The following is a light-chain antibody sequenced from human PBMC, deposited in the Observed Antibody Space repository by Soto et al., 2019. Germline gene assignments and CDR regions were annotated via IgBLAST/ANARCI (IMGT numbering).Light chain of an antibody. CDR2: GAS. J-gene: IGKJ4*01. CDR3: QQYVSSPAT. Sequence: EIVLTQSPGTLSLSPGERGTLSCRASQSVSSTYLAWYQQKPGQAPRLLIYGASNRATGIPDRFSGSGSGTDFTLTITRLEPEDFAVYYCQQYVSSPATFGGGTKVEIK. CDR1: QSVSSTY. V-gene: IGKV3-20*01.